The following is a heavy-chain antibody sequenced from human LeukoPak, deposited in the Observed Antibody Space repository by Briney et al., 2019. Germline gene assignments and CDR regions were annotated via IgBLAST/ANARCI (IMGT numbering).Heavy chain of an antibody. CDR3: ARDRRRGYSYGYGAGAFDI. CDR2: ISSSSSYI. Sequence: PGGSLRLSCAASGFTFSSYSMNWVRQAPGKGLEWVSSISSSSSYIYYADSVKGRFTISRENAKNSLYLQMNSLRAEDTAVYYCARDRRRGYSYGYGAGAFDIWGQGTMVTVSS. J-gene: IGHJ3*02. D-gene: IGHD5-18*01. V-gene: IGHV3-21*01. CDR1: GFTFSSYS.